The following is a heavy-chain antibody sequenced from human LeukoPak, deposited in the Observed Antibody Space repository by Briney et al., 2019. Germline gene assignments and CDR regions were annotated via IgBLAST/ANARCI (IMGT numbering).Heavy chain of an antibody. D-gene: IGHD3-22*01. J-gene: IGHJ3*02. CDR2: IRSKAYGGTT. V-gene: IGHV3-49*04. CDR1: GFTFGDYA. Sequence: GGSLRLSCTASGFTFGDYAMTWVRQAPGKGLEWVGFIRSKAYGGTTEYAASVKGRFTISRDDSKSIAYLQMNSLKTEDTAVYYCTRDPYYFDSSGYYHHAFDIWGQGTMVAVSS. CDR3: TRDPYYFDSSGYYHHAFDI.